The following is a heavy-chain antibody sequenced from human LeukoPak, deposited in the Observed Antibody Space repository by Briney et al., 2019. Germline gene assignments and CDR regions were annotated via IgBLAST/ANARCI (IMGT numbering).Heavy chain of an antibody. CDR3: AILKSDFWSGYSTPYYYYGMDV. J-gene: IGHJ6*02. D-gene: IGHD3-3*01. CDR1: GYTFTNYT. CDR2: IIPIFGTA. Sequence: SVKVSCKASGYTFTNYTINWVRQAPGQGLEWMGGIIPIFGTANYAQKFQGRVTITADESTSTAYMELSSLRSEDTAVYYCAILKSDFWSGYSTPYYYYGMDVWGQGTTVTVSS. V-gene: IGHV1-69*13.